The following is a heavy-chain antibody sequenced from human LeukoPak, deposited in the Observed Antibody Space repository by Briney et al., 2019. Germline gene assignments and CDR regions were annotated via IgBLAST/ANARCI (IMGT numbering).Heavy chain of an antibody. D-gene: IGHD6-19*01. V-gene: IGHV3-21*01. CDR2: ISSSSSYI. J-gene: IGHJ4*02. Sequence: GGSLRLSCAASGFTFSSYSMNWVRQAPGKGLEWVSSISSSSSYIYYADSVKGRFTISRDNAKNSLYLQMNSLRAEDTAVYYCARSQVDGTGLFDYWGQGTLVTVSS. CDR1: GFTFSSYS. CDR3: ARSQVDGTGLFDY.